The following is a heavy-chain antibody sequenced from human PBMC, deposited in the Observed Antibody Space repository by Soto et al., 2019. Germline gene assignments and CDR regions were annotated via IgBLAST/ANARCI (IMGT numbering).Heavy chain of an antibody. D-gene: IGHD2-21*01. CDR2: ISGTGQTT. CDR3: AKSRVDSWNTYFFDY. J-gene: IGHJ4*02. CDR1: GFTFDSYS. V-gene: IGHV3-23*01. Sequence: EVQLLESGGGSVQSGGSLMLSCAASGFTFDSYSLSWVRQAPGKGLEWVSGISGTGQTTHYGDSVKGRFIISRDNFRNTLYLQMNSLRAEDTAVYFCAKSRVDSWNTYFFDYWGRGALVTVSS.